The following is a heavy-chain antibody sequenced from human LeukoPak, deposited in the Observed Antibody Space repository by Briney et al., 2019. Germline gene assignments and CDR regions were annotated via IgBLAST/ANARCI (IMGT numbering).Heavy chain of an antibody. CDR2: IYYSGST. CDR1: GGSISSSIYY. Sequence: SETLSLTCTVSGGSISSSIYYWGWIRQPPGKGLQWIGNIYYSGSTYYNPSVKSRVTISVDTSKNQFSLKLSSVTAADTAVYYCARRSSGQHHDAYDIWGQGTMVTVSS. CDR3: ARRSSGQHHDAYDI. V-gene: IGHV4-39*01. D-gene: IGHD6-19*01. J-gene: IGHJ3*02.